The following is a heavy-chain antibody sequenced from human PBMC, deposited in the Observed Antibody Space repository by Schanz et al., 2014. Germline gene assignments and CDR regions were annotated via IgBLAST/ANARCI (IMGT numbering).Heavy chain of an antibody. CDR1: GFAFSSYS. Sequence: QLVGSGGGLIQPGGSLRLSCTASGFAFSSYSMNWVRQAPGKGPEWVAVISYDGSNKYYADSVKGRFTVSRDNARNSLYLHMNTLGAEDTAVYYCARDGDRFYRNYYMDVWGKGTTVTVSS. CDR2: ISYDGSNK. D-gene: IGHD4-17*01. J-gene: IGHJ6*03. CDR3: ARDGDRFYRNYYMDV. V-gene: IGHV3-30*03.